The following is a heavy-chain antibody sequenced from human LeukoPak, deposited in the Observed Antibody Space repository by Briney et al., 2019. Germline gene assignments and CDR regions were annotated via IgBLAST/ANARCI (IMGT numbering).Heavy chain of an antibody. D-gene: IGHD1-26*01. CDR3: ARDKIVGATHFDY. CDR2: IKQDGSEI. CDR1: GFTFSSYW. J-gene: IGHJ4*02. V-gene: IGHV3-7*01. Sequence: PGGSLRLSCAASGFTFSSYWMSWVRQAPGKGLEWVANIKQDGSEIYYVDSVKGRFTISRDNAKNSLYLQMNSLRAEDTAVYYCARDKIVGATHFDYWGQGTLVTVSS.